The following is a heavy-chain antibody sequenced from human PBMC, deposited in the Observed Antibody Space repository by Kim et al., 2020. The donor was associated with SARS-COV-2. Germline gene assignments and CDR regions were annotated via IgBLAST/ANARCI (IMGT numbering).Heavy chain of an antibody. J-gene: IGHJ4*02. Sequence: DTGGGRLTISRDNSKNTLYLQMDSLRAEDTAIYYCARYYDILTDYHRFDFWGQGTLVTVSS. CDR3: ARYYDILTDYHRFDF. D-gene: IGHD3-9*01. V-gene: IGHV3-23*01.